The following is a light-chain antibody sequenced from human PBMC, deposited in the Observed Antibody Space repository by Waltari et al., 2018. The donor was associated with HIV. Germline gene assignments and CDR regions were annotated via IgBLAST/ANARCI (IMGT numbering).Light chain of an antibody. J-gene: IGLJ2*01. Sequence: SYELTQPPSVSVSPGQIAISTCSGDKLGVKYASWYQQRPGQSPVLVIYEDVKRPSGIPERFSGSNSGNTATLTISGTQAMDESDYYCQAWDSHNVIFGGGTKLTVL. CDR3: QAWDSHNVI. V-gene: IGLV3-1*01. CDR1: KLGVKY. CDR2: EDV.